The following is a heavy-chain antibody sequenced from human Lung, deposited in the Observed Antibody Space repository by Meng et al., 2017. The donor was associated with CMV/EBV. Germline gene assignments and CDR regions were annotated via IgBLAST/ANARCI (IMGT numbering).Heavy chain of an antibody. CDR1: GFTFRNYN. Sequence: GGSLRLXXAASGFTFRNYNMNWIRQAPGKGLEWVSSISTMSTYMKYADSVKGRFTISRDNAKSSLYLQMNSLRAEDTAVYYCTRPDSSYWPSDDWGQRTRVTVAS. D-gene: IGHD6-6*01. CDR2: ISTMSTYM. V-gene: IGHV3-21*01. J-gene: IGHJ4*02. CDR3: TRPDSSYWPSDD.